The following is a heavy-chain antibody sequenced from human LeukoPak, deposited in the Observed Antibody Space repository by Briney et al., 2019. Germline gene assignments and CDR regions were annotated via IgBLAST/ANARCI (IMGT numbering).Heavy chain of an antibody. CDR3: ARDVGTPYDFYH. V-gene: IGHV3-21*01. J-gene: IGHJ4*02. Sequence: GGSLRLSCAASGFTFSSYSMNWVRQAPGKGLEWVSSISSSSRHIYYADSVKGRFTISRDNAKNSLYLQMDSLRAEDTAVYYCARDVGTPYDFYHWGQGTLVTVSS. D-gene: IGHD3-3*01. CDR2: ISSSSRHI. CDR1: GFTFSSYS.